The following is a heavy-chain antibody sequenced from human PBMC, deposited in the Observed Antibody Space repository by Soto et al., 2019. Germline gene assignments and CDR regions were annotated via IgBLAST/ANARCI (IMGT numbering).Heavy chain of an antibody. CDR2: INPNSGGT. CDR3: ARDSSGVTGTTGDMDV. V-gene: IGHV1-2*02. J-gene: IGHJ6*02. CDR1: GYTFTGYY. Sequence: QVQLAQSGAEVKKPGASVKVSCKASGYTFTGYYMHWVRQAPGQGLEWMGWINPNSGGTNYAQKLQGRVTMTTDTSTSTAYMELRSLRSDDTAVYYCARDSSGVTGTTGDMDVWGQGTTVTVSS. D-gene: IGHD1-7*01.